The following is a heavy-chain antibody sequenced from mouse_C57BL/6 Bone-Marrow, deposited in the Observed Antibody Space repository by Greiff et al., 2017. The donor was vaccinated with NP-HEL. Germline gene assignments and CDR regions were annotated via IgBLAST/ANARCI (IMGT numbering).Heavy chain of an antibody. CDR2: LYPSSGNT. CDR1: GYTFTSYG. CDR3: ARFEHYGSPYYFDY. Sequence: VQLVESGAELARPGASVKLSCKASGYTFTSYGISWVKQRTGQGLEWIGELYPSSGNTYYTEKFKGLVTLTADKSSSTAYMELRSLTSEDSAVYFCARFEHYGSPYYFDYWGQGTTLTVSS. J-gene: IGHJ2*01. V-gene: IGHV1-81*01. D-gene: IGHD1-1*01.